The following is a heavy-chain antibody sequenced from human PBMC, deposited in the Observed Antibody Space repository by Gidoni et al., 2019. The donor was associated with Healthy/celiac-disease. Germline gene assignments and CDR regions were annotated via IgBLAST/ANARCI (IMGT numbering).Heavy chain of an antibody. J-gene: IGHJ4*02. V-gene: IGHV3-74*01. CDR2: INSDGSST. CDR1: GFTFSNYW. Sequence: EVQLVESGGDLVQPGGSLRLSCAASGFTFSNYWMHWFRQAPGKGLVWVSLINSDGSSTRYADSVKGRFTISRDNAKNTLYLQMNSLRAEDTAVYYCARDTSAIVTSSYFDYWGQGTLVTVSS. D-gene: IGHD1-26*01. CDR3: ARDTSAIVTSSYFDY.